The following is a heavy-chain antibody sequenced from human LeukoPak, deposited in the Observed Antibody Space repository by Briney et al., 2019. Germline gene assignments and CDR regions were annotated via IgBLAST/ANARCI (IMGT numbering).Heavy chain of an antibody. CDR1: GGSINSYY. J-gene: IGHJ6*03. V-gene: IGHV4-4*09. CDR3: ARRNHYFDYMDV. Sequence: SETLSLTCTVSGGSINSYYWRWIRQSPAKGLEWIGYIFPSGSAFYNPSLESRATISLDTSENQFSLTLSSVTAADTAVYYCARRNHYFDYMDVWGKGTTVTVSS. CDR2: IFPSGSA.